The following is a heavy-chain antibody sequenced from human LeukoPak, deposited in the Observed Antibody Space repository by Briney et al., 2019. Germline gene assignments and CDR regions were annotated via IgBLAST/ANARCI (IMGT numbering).Heavy chain of an antibody. Sequence: PGGSLRLSCAASGFTVSINYMTWVRQAPEKGLEWVAGIYSGGGTYYADSVKGRFTISRDTSKNTVHLQMSSLRAEDTAIYYCARDSRVDGFDSWGQGILVTVSS. V-gene: IGHV3-53*01. J-gene: IGHJ4*02. CDR2: IYSGGGT. CDR3: ARDSRVDGFDS. CDR1: GFTVSINY.